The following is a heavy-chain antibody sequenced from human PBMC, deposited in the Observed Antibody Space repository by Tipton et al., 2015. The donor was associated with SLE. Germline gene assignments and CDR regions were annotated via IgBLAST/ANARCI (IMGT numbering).Heavy chain of an antibody. CDR3: ARVLGGDDPLYYFDV. D-gene: IGHD2-21*01. CDR1: GGSISSGGYS. Sequence: TLSLTCTVSGGSISSGGYSWNWIRQPAGKGLEWIGRFYSGFTTYNPSLNSRATMSVDTSKNQFSLKVSPVTAADTALYYCARVLGGDDPLYYFDVWGRGTLVTVSS. V-gene: IGHV4-61*02. J-gene: IGHJ2*01. CDR2: FYSGFT.